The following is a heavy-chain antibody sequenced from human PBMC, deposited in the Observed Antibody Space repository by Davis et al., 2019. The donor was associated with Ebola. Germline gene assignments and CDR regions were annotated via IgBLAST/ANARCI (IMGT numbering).Heavy chain of an antibody. CDR3: ARDLVVYASNDAFDI. Sequence: ALVKVSCKTSGYTFTSYDINWVRQATGQGLEWMGWISAYNGNTNYAQKLQGRVTMTTDTSTSTAYMELRSLRSDDTAVYYCARDLVVYASNDAFDIWGQGTMVTVSS. CDR2: ISAYNGNT. V-gene: IGHV1-18*01. J-gene: IGHJ3*02. D-gene: IGHD2-8*01. CDR1: GYTFTSYD.